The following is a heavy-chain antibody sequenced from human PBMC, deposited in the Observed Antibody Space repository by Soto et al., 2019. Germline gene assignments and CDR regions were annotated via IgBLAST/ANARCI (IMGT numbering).Heavy chain of an antibody. CDR3: ARLNYDFWSGPYGMDV. CDR1: GYIFATYW. J-gene: IGHJ6*02. V-gene: IGHV5-51*01. Sequence: GESLKISCKGSGYIFATYWIGWVRQMPGKGLEWMGIIYPGDSDTNYSPSFEGQVTISVDKSISTAYLQWSSLKASDTAMYYCARLNYDFWSGPYGMDVWGQGTTVTVSS. D-gene: IGHD3-3*01. CDR2: IYPGDSDT.